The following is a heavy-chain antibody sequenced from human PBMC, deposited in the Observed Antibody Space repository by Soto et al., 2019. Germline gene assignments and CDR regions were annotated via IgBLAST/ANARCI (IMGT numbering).Heavy chain of an antibody. CDR1: GFTFSSYA. V-gene: IGHV3-30-3*01. D-gene: IGHD3-22*01. CDR3: ARDSNYYDSSGYWAGDDFDI. J-gene: IGHJ3*02. Sequence: QVQLVESGGGVVQPGRSLRLACAASGFTFSSYAMHWVRQAPGKGLEWVAVISYDGSNKYYADSVKGRFTISRDNSKNTLYLEMNSLRAEDTAVYYCARDSNYYDSSGYWAGDDFDIGGQGTMVTVSS. CDR2: ISYDGSNK.